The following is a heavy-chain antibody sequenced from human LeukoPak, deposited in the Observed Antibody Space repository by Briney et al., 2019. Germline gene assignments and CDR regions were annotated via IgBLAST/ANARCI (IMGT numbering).Heavy chain of an antibody. D-gene: IGHD5-12*01. CDR2: IYPGDSDT. CDR3: ARRLEGLATFDY. J-gene: IGHJ4*02. V-gene: IGHV5-51*01. CDR1: GYSFTNYW. Sequence: GESLNISCKGSGYSFTNYWIGWVRPMPGKGLEWMGIIYPGDSDTRYSPSFQGQVTISVDKSIRTAYLQWSSLKASDIAMYYCARRLEGLATFDYWGQGTLVTVSS.